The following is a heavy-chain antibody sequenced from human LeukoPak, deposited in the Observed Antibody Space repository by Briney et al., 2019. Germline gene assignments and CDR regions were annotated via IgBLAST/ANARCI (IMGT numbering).Heavy chain of an antibody. Sequence: PGGSLRLSCAAFGFTFSSSWMNWVRQAPGKGLEWVACINQDGSETNYVDSVKGRFTISRDNTKNSLYLQMNSLRAEDTAVYYCAKHSGSSGWYNDYWGQGTLVTVSS. V-gene: IGHV3-7*05. J-gene: IGHJ4*02. D-gene: IGHD6-19*01. CDR2: INQDGSET. CDR3: AKHSGSSGWYNDY. CDR1: GFTFSSSW.